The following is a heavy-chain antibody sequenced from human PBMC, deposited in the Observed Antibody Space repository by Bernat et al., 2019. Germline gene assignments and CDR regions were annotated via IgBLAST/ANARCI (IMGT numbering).Heavy chain of an antibody. Sequence: QVQLVQSGAEVKKPGASVKVSCKASGYTFTSYYMHWVRQAPGQGLEWMGIINPSGGSTSYAQKFQGRVTMTRDTSTSTVYMELSSLRSEDTAVYYCAIHSPSTGYSSSWYDGGAHGHPNYWGQGTLVTVSS. CDR1: GYTFTSYY. D-gene: IGHD6-13*01. CDR3: AIHSPSTGYSSSWYDGGAHGHPNY. CDR2: INPSGGST. J-gene: IGHJ4*02. V-gene: IGHV1-46*01.